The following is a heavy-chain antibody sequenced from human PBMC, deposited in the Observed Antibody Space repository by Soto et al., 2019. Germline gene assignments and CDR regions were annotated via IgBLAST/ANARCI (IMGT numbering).Heavy chain of an antibody. CDR2: ISGSGGST. CDR3: AKSGGGYCTNGVCYFDY. CDR1: GFTFSSYA. D-gene: IGHD2-8*01. V-gene: IGHV3-23*01. Sequence: GGSLRLSCAASGFTFSSYAMSWVRQAPGKGLEWVSAISGSGGSTYYADSVKGRFTISRDNSKNTLYLQMNSLRAEDTAVYYCAKSGGGYCTNGVCYFDYWGQGTLVTVSS. J-gene: IGHJ4*02.